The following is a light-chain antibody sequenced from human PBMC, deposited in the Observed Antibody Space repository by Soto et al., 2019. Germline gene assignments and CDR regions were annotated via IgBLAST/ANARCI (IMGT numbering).Light chain of an antibody. V-gene: IGKV1-8*01. Sequence: AIRMTQSPSSLSASTGDRVTITCRASQGIDSYLAWYQQKPGEAPKLLIYAASTLQSGVPSRFSGSGSGTDFTLTIGCLQSEDFATYYCQQYYSYPRTFGQGTKVEIK. CDR1: QGIDSY. CDR3: QQYYSYPRT. CDR2: AAS. J-gene: IGKJ1*01.